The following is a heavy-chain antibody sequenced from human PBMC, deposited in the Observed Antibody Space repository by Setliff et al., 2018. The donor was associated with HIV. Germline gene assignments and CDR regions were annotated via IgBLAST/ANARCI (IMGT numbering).Heavy chain of an antibody. CDR3: AKQRYYDGNDGFDV. V-gene: IGHV3-48*01. D-gene: IGHD3-3*01. J-gene: IGHJ4*02. CDR2: ISSSSSTI. Sequence: PGGSLRLSCAASGFTFSSYSMNWVRQAPGKGLEWVSSISSSSSTIYYADSVKGRFTISRDNSKNTLFLQMDSLRAEDTALYYCAKQRYYDGNDGFDVWGLGTLVTVSS. CDR1: GFTFSSYS.